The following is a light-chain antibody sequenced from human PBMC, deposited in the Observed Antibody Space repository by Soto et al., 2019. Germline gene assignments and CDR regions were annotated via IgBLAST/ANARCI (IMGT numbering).Light chain of an antibody. CDR2: DVS. CDR3: SSYTSSSTYV. CDR1: SSDIGGYNF. Sequence: QSVLTQPASLPGSPGQSITISCTGTSSDIGGYNFVSWYQQHPGKAPKLMIYDVSNRPSGVSNRFSGSKSDNTASLTISGLQAEDEADYYCSSYTSSSTYVFGTGTKVTVL. J-gene: IGLJ1*01. V-gene: IGLV2-14*03.